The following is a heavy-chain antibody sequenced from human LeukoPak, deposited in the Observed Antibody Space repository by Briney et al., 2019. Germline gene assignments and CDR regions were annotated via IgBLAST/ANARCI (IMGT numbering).Heavy chain of an antibody. J-gene: IGHJ4*02. CDR3: AKDLYSNYGPADY. D-gene: IGHD4-11*01. Sequence: GGSLRLSCAASGFTFSSSAMSWVRQVPGKGLEWVSGISSSGGSTNYADSVGGRFTISRDNSKNTLFLQMNSLRDEDTAVYYCAKDLYSNYGPADYWGQGNLVTVSS. CDR2: ISSSGGST. V-gene: IGHV3-23*01. CDR1: GFTFSSSA.